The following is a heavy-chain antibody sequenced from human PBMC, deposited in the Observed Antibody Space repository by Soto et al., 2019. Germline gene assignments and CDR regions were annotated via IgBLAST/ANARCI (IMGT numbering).Heavy chain of an antibody. J-gene: IGHJ4*02. CDR2: ISYDGSDK. CDR3: AKLPYGDYAEFDY. Sequence: QVQLVESGGGVVQPGRSLGLSCAASGFTFSSYGMHWVRQAPGKGLEWVAVISYDGSDKYYADSVKGRFTISRDNFKNTLYLQMNSLRPEDTAVYYCAKLPYGDYAEFDYWGQGTLVTVSS. CDR1: GFTFSSYG. D-gene: IGHD4-17*01. V-gene: IGHV3-30*18.